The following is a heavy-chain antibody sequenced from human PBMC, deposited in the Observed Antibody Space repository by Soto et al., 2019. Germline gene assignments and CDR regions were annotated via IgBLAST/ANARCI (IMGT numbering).Heavy chain of an antibody. J-gene: IGHJ6*02. CDR2: IIPIFGTA. CDR1: GGTFSSYA. CDR3: ARPAVAGRISSGMDV. Sequence: GASVKVSCKASGGTFSSYAISWVRQAPGQGLEWMGGIIPIFGTANYAQKFQGRVTVTADESTSTAYMELSSLRSEDTAVYYCARPAVAGRISSGMDVWGQGTTVTVS. V-gene: IGHV1-69*13. D-gene: IGHD6-19*01.